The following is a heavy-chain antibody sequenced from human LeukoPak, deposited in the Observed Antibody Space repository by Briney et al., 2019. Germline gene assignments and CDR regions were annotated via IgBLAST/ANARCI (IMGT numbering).Heavy chain of an antibody. J-gene: IGHJ6*02. CDR3: ARDQHVRCFDWLYGMDV. CDR2: IYYSGST. D-gene: IGHD3-9*01. V-gene: IGHV4-31*03. CDR1: GVSISSGGYY. Sequence: SETLSLTCTVSGVSISSGGYYWSWIRQHPGKGLEWIGYIYYSGSTYYNPSLKSRVTISVDTSKNQFSLKLSSVTAADTAVYYCARDQHVRCFDWLYGMDVWGQGTTVTVSS.